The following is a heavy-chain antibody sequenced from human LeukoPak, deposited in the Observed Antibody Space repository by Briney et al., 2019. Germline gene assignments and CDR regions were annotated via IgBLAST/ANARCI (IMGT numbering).Heavy chain of an antibody. CDR1: GGTFSSYA. D-gene: IGHD2-15*01. CDR3: ARGYCSGGSCYGDAFDI. Sequence: SVKVSCKASGGTFSSYAISWVRQAPGQGLEWMGGIIPTFGTANYAQKFQGRVTITADESTSTAYMELSSLRSEDTAVYYCARGYCSGGSCYGDAFDIWGQGTMVTVSS. CDR2: IIPTFGTA. J-gene: IGHJ3*02. V-gene: IGHV1-69*01.